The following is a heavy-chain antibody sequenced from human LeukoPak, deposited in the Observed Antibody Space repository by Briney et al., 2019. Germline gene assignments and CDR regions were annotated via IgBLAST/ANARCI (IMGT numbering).Heavy chain of an antibody. CDR1: GDSISSYY. J-gene: IGHJ4*02. D-gene: IGHD1-26*01. CDR2: MFASGRT. CDR3: ARGGRFSGSYDY. Sequence: SETLSLTCTVYGDSISSYYWSWIRQPAGKVLEWIGRMFASGRTNYNPSLKSRITMSVDMSKDHFSLKLSSVTAADTAVYYCARGGRFSGSYDYWGQGTLVTVSS. V-gene: IGHV4-4*07.